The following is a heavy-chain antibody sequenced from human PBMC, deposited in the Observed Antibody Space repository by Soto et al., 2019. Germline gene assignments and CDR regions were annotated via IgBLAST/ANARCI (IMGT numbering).Heavy chain of an antibody. CDR2: ISAYNGNT. V-gene: IGHV1-18*04. J-gene: IGHJ1*01. Sequence: ASVKVSCKASGYTFTSYGISWVRQAPGQGLEWMGWISAYNGNTNYAQKLQGRVTMTTDTSTSTAYMELRSLRSDDTAVYYCARDRYCTNGVCIFSEYFQHWGQGTLVTVSS. CDR1: GYTFTSYG. CDR3: ARDRYCTNGVCIFSEYFQH. D-gene: IGHD2-8*01.